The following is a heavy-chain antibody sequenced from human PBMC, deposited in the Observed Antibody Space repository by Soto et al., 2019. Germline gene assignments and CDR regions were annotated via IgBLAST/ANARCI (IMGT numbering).Heavy chain of an antibody. V-gene: IGHV3-23*01. D-gene: IGHD2-21*01. Sequence: AGGSLRLSCTASGFNFGLYAMTWVRQAPGKGLEWVSEISSSCGRTTRYADSVKGRFTISRDNSKNTLYLQMNSLRAGDTAVYFFSQMIVLTTSAFDVWGQGTLVTVS. J-gene: IGHJ3*01. CDR2: ISSSCGRTT. CDR3: SQMIVLTTSAFDV. CDR1: GFNFGLYA.